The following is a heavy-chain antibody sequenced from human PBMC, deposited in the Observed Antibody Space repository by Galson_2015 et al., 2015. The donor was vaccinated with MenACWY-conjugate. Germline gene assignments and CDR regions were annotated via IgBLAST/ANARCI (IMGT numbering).Heavy chain of an antibody. D-gene: IGHD1-7*01. CDR3: AKDPNWNYVGDYYYYMDV. CDR1: GFTFRSYG. CDR2: IRYDGSNK. J-gene: IGHJ6*03. Sequence: SLRLSCAASGFTFRSYGMHWVRQAPGKGLEWVAFIRYDGSNKYYADSVKGRFTISRDNSKNTLYLQMNSLSSEDTAVYYCAKDPNWNYVGDYYYYMDVWGTGTTVTVYS. V-gene: IGHV3-30*02.